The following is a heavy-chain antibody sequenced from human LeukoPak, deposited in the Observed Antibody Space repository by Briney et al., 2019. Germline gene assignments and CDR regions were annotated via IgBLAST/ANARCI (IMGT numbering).Heavy chain of an antibody. CDR1: GGSFSGYH. Sequence: PSETLSLTCAVYGGSFSGYHWSWIRQPPGKGLEWIGEINHSGSTNYNPSLKSRVTISVDTSKNQFSLKLSSVTAADTAVYYCARAYSSSWLDYWGQGTLVTVSS. CDR3: ARAYSSSWLDY. D-gene: IGHD6-13*01. CDR2: INHSGST. V-gene: IGHV4-34*01. J-gene: IGHJ4*02.